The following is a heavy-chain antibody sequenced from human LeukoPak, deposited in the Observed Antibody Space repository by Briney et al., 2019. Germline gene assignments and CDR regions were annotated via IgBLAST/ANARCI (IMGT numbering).Heavy chain of an antibody. D-gene: IGHD3-22*01. Sequence: KPSETLSLTCTVSGGSISNGDHYWSWIRQHPGKGLEWIGHIYYSGSTYYNPSLKSRGIISVETSKNQFSLKLSSVTAADTAVYYCTVGGYYDSSGYYYAEDAFDIWGQGTMVTVSS. J-gene: IGHJ3*02. CDR1: GGSISNGDHY. CDR3: TVGGYYDSSGYYYAEDAFDI. CDR2: IYYSGST. V-gene: IGHV4-31*03.